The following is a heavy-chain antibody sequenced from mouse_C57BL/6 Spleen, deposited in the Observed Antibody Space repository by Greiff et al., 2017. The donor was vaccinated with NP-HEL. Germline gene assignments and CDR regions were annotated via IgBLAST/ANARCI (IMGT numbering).Heavy chain of an antibody. CDR2: INPNNGGT. CDR3: ARSMVTEFAY. J-gene: IGHJ3*01. CDR1: GYTFTDYN. V-gene: IGHV1-22*01. D-gene: IGHD2-2*01. Sequence: EVKLMESGPELVKPGASVKMSCKASGYTFTDYNMHWVKQSHGKSLEWIGYINPNNGGTSYNQKFKGKATLTVNKSSSTAYMELRSLTSEDSAVYYCARSMVTEFAYWGQGTLVTVSA.